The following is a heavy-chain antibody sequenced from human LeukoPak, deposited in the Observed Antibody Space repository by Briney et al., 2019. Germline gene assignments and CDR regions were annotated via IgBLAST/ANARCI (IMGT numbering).Heavy chain of an antibody. CDR1: GFTFSSYW. J-gene: IGHJ4*02. CDR2: IKQDGSEK. CDR3: ARETRRGVGKYGDYDEYDY. V-gene: IGHV3-7*01. D-gene: IGHD4-17*01. Sequence: PGGSLRLSCAVSGFTFSSYWMSWVRQAPGKGLEWVANIKQDGSEKYYVDSVKGRFTISRDNAKNSLYLQMNSLRAEDTAVYYCARETRRGVGKYGDYDEYDYWGQGTLVTVSS.